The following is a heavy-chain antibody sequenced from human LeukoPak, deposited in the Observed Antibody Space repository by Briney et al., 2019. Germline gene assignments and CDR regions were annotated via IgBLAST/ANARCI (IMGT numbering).Heavy chain of an antibody. Sequence: PGRSLRLSCAASGFTFDDYAMHWVRQAPGKGLEWVSGISPSGGITYYTDSVRGRFTISRDNSKNTVSLQMNSLRGEDTAVNYCARDIGYPSGGLLGLLDPWGQGTLVTVSS. D-gene: IGHD3-10*01. CDR1: GFTFDDYA. CDR2: ISPSGGIT. V-gene: IGHV3-23*01. CDR3: ARDIGYPSGGLLGLLDP. J-gene: IGHJ5*02.